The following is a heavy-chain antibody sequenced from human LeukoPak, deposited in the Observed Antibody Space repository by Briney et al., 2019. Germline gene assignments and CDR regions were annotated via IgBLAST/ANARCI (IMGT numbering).Heavy chain of an antibody. CDR3: ARGVPADDY. Sequence: GESLSISCTGSGYSFTSYWISWVRQMRGKGLGWMGRIDPSDSYTNYRQSLQDHVTISADKSISTAYLQWRSLKASDTAMYYSARGVPADDYWGQGTLVTVSS. J-gene: IGHJ4*02. V-gene: IGHV5-10-1*01. D-gene: IGHD2-2*01. CDR2: IDPSDSYT. CDR1: GYSFTSYW.